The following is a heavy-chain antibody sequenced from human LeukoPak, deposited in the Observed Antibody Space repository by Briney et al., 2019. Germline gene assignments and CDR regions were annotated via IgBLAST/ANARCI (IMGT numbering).Heavy chain of an antibody. CDR3: AKDTSVGAFDI. CDR2: ISGSDRST. CDR1: GFTFADQG. D-gene: IGHD5/OR15-5a*01. J-gene: IGHJ3*02. Sequence: TGGSLRLSCTSSGFTFADQGLAWVRQAPGKGLEWVSGISGSDRSTYYADSVKGRFIISRDNSKNTLYLQMNSLRAEDTAVYYCAKDTSVGAFDIWGQGTMVTVSS. V-gene: IGHV3-23*01.